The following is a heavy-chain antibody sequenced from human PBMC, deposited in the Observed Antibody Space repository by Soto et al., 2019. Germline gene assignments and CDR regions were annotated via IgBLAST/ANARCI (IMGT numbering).Heavy chain of an antibody. CDR2: IYYTGST. CDR1: GDSIINGGFY. D-gene: IGHD3-3*01. V-gene: IGHV4-31*03. Sequence: SSETLSLTCTVSGDSIINGGFYFICIREHPGNGLELIGHIYYTGSTYYDPSLKGRLTISMDTSKNQLSLQLSSVTAADTAVYFCARAPLLWSGYYVRENPEWFDPWGQGTLVTVSS. CDR3: ARAPLLWSGYYVRENPEWFDP. J-gene: IGHJ5*02.